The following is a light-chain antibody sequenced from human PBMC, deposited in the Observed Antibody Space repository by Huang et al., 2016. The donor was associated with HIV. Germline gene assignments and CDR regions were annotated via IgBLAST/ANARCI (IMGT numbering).Light chain of an antibody. Sequence: DVVMTQSPLSMAVTLGQPASISCRSSQSLVHSDENTYLNWFQQRPGQSPPRLIYKVSNRDSVFPDRCGGIGSGTDFILRISRVEAEDVGVYYCAQGTHWPRTFGQGTKVEI. J-gene: IGKJ1*01. CDR1: QSLVHSDENTY. V-gene: IGKV2-30*02. CDR2: KVS. CDR3: AQGTHWPRT.